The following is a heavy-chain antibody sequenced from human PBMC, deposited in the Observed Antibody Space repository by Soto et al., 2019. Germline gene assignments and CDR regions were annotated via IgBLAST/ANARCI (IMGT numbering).Heavy chain of an antibody. CDR3: ARVNYEESSGYYHQHWFDP. J-gene: IGHJ5*02. CDR2: IYYSGST. CDR1: GGSISSSSHY. V-gene: IGHV4-39*07. Sequence: SETLSLTCTVSGGSISSSSHYWVWIRQPPGKGLEWIGSIYYSGSTYYNPSLKSRVTISVDTSKNQFSLKLSSVTAADTAVYYCARVNYEESSGYYHQHWFDPCGQGTRVNVSS. D-gene: IGHD3-22*01.